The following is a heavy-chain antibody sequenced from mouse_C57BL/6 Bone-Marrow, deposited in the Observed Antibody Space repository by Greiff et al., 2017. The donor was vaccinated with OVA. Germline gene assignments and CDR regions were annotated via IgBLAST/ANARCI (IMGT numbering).Heavy chain of an antibody. V-gene: IGHV14-3*01. CDR3: AQYGSRGKCYDMDY. J-gene: IGHJ4*01. D-gene: IGHD1-1*01. Sequence: VHVQQSVAELVRPGASVKMSCTASGYNFTNTYMHWVKQRPEHGLEWIGRIDPANGNTKYAPKFQGKATITADTSSNTAYLQLSSLTSEDTAIYYCAQYGSRGKCYDMDYWGQGTTVTVSS. CDR1: GYNFTNTY. CDR2: IDPANGNT.